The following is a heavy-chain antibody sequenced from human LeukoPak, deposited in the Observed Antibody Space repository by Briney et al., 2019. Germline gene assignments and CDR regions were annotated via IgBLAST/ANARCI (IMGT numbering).Heavy chain of an antibody. D-gene: IGHD1-7*01. V-gene: IGHV3-74*01. CDR2: LNSDGSST. J-gene: IGHJ4*02. CDR3: ARASNRNSINFDY. CDR1: GFTFSSYW. Sequence: GVSLRLSCAASGFTFSSYWMHWVRQAPGKGLVWVSRLNSDGSSTSYADSVKDRFTISRANAETTLHLQMNKLSAEDTAVYYCARASNRNSINFDYWGQGALVTVSS.